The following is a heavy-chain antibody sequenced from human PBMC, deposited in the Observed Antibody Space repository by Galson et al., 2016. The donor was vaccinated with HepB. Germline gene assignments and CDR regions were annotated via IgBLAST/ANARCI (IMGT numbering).Heavy chain of an antibody. CDR3: VRDRQNRYDILTVHYSPHDALDV. CDR1: GLTFSDYY. D-gene: IGHD3-9*01. J-gene: IGHJ6*02. Sequence: SLRLSCAASGLTFSDYYMSWIRQAPGKGLEWISYISSGSSYTKYADSVKGRFTISRDNTKKSLYLQMTSLRAEDTALYYSVRDRQNRYDILTVHYSPHDALDVWGQGTTVTVSS. CDR2: ISSGSSYT. V-gene: IGHV3-11*06.